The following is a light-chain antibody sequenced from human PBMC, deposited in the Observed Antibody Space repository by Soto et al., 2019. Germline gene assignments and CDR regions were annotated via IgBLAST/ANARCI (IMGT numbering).Light chain of an antibody. V-gene: IGKV3D-20*02. CDR1: QSVSSSY. J-gene: IGKJ5*01. CDR2: DAY. CDR3: QQLLSYPIT. Sequence: EIVLTQSPGTLSLSPGGRATLSCRASQSVSSSYLAWYQQKPGQAPRLLIYDAYLRATGVPARFSGSGSGTSFTLTISSLQPEDFATYYCQQLLSYPITFGQGTRL.